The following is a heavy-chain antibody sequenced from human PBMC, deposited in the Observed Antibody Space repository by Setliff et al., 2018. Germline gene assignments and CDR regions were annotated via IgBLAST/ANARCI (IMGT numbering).Heavy chain of an antibody. CDR1: GGSITSGRYY. Sequence: KTSETLSLTCTVSGGSITSGRYYWGWIRQPPGQGLEWIASIHYSENTYYNPSLKTRVTISVDTSKNQFSLKLSFVTAADTAVYYCARVLVLGYNWFDPWGQGTLVTVSS. CDR3: ARVLVLGYNWFDP. J-gene: IGHJ5*02. D-gene: IGHD3-10*01. CDR2: IHYSENT. V-gene: IGHV4-39*01.